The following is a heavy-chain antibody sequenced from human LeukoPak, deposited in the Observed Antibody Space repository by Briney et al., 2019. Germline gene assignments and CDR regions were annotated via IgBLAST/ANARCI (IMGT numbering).Heavy chain of an antibody. CDR1: GFIFSNYW. J-gene: IGHJ4*02. CDR2: IKQEGSEK. V-gene: IGHV3-7*01. CDR3: AKGYTMIVVVIPYYFDY. Sequence: GGSLRLSCAASGFIFSNYWMSWVRQAPGKGLEWVANIKQEGSEKSYVDSVKGRFTISRDNANNSLNLQMNSLRAEDTAVYYCAKGYTMIVVVIPYYFDYWGQGTLVTVSS. D-gene: IGHD3-22*01.